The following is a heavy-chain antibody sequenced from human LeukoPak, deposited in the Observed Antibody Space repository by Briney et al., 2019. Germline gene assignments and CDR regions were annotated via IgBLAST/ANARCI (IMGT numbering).Heavy chain of an antibody. V-gene: IGHV1-18*01. J-gene: IGHJ4*02. D-gene: IGHD4-17*01. CDR2: ISAYKGNT. CDR1: GYTFTSYG. Sequence: EASVKVSCKASGYTFTSYGISWVRQAPGQGLEWMGWISAYKGNTKYAQKLQGRVTMTTDTSTSTAYMELRSLRSDDTAVYYCARETPYAEAYYFVYWGQGTLVTVSS. CDR3: ARETPYAEAYYFVY.